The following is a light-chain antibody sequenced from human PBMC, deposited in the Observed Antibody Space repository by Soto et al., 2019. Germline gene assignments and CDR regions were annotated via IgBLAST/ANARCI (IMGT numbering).Light chain of an antibody. V-gene: IGKV3-20*01. J-gene: IGKJ5*01. Sequence: EIVLTQSPGTLSLSPGERVTLSCRASQSVSSSYLAWYQQKPGQAPRFLIYGASSRATGIPDRFSGSGSGTDFTLTISRLEPEDFALYYCQQYGSSITFGQGTRLEIK. CDR2: GAS. CDR3: QQYGSSIT. CDR1: QSVSSSY.